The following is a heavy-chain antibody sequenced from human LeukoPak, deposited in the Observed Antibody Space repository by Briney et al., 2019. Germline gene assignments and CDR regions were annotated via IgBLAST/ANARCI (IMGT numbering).Heavy chain of an antibody. V-gene: IGHV3-66*01. CDR3: ARDSYGDYYFDY. CDR1: GFTVSSNY. D-gene: IGHD4-17*01. CDR2: IYSGGST. Sequence: GGSLRLSCAASGFTVSSNYMSWVRQAPGKGLEWVSVIYSGGSTYYADSVKGRFTISRDNSKNTLYLQMNSLRAEDTAVYYCARDSYGDYYFDYWGQGTLVTVSS. J-gene: IGHJ4*02.